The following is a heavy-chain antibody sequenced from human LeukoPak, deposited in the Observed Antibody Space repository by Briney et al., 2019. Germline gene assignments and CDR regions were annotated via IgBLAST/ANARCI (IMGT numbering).Heavy chain of an antibody. D-gene: IGHD3-3*01. CDR3: ARAGYDFWSGYEYYFDY. CDR2: IIPIFGTA. V-gene: IGHV1-69*13. J-gene: IGHJ4*02. CDR1: GYTFTSYG. Sequence: ASVKVSCKASGYTFTSYGISWVRQAPGQGLEWMGGIIPIFGTANYAQKFQGRVTITADESTSTAYMELSSLRSEDTAVYYCARAGYDFWSGYEYYFDYWGQGTLVTVSS.